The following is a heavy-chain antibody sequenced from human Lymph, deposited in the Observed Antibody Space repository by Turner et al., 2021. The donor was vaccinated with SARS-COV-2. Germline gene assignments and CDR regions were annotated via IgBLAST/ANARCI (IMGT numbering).Heavy chain of an antibody. Sequence: QVQLVQSGAAVKKPGSSVKVSCKASGGTFSSYAISWVRQAPGQGLEWMGEISPIVGTANYAQKFQGRVTITADAYTSTAHMELSSLRSEDTAVYYCARGSRDCSSTSCYPFFDYWGQGTLVTVSS. V-gene: IGHV1-69*01. CDR1: GGTFSSYA. CDR2: ISPIVGTA. CDR3: ARGSRDCSSTSCYPFFDY. J-gene: IGHJ4*02. D-gene: IGHD2-2*01.